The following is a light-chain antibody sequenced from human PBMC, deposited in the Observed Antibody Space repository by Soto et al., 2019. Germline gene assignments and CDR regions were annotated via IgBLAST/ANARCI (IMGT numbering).Light chain of an antibody. Sequence: EIMMTQSPGTLSVSPGEGATLSCTASQSVNINLAWYQQKTGRPPRRLLYGASTRAAGIPVRVRGSGSWTEFTLPIISLQSEDSSVEYGHQYYSWARGTFGPGTKVEIK. J-gene: IGKJ3*01. CDR2: GAS. CDR3: HQYYSWARGT. CDR1: QSVNIN. V-gene: IGKV3-15*01.